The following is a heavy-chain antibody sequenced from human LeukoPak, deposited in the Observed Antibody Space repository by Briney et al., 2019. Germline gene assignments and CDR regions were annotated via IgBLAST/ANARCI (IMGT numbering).Heavy chain of an antibody. CDR1: GFTFSSYG. V-gene: IGHV3-7*01. D-gene: IGHD3-16*02. CDR2: IKLDGSEK. CDR3: ARDFFAFGGVIALLDY. J-gene: IGHJ4*02. Sequence: GGSLRLSCAASGFTFSSYGMSWVRQAPGKGLEWVANIKLDGSEKYYVDSVKGRFTISRDNAKKSLYLQMNSLRDEDTAVYYCARDFFAFGGVIALLDYWDQGTLVTVSS.